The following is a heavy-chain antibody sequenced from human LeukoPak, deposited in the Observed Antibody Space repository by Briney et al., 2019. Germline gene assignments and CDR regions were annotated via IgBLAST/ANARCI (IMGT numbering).Heavy chain of an antibody. V-gene: IGHV4-61*02. J-gene: IGHJ2*01. CDR1: GGSISSGSYY. CDR2: IYTSGST. Sequence: PSETLSLTCTVSGGSISSGSYYWSWIRQPAGKGLEWIGRIYTSGSTNYNPSLKSRVTISVDTSKNQFSLKVTSVTAADTAVYYCARVYYSNSYDYWYFDLWGRGTLVTVSS. D-gene: IGHD6-13*01. CDR3: ARVYYSNSYDYWYFDL.